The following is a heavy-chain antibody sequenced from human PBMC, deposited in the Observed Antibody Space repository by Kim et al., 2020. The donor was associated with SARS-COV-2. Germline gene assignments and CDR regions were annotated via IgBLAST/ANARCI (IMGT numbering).Heavy chain of an antibody. CDR1: GYTFTSYA. CDR3: ARGIPATAATQFDY. Sequence: ASVKVSCKASGYTFTSYAMHWVRQAPGQRLEWMGWINAGNGNTKYSQKFQGRVTITRDTSASTAYMELSSLRSEDTAVYYCARGIPATAATQFDYWGQGTLVTVSS. D-gene: IGHD2-2*01. J-gene: IGHJ4*02. CDR2: INAGNGNT. V-gene: IGHV1-3*01.